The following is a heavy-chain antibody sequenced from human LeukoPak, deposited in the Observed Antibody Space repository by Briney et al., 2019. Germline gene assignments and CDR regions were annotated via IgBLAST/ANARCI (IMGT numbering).Heavy chain of an antibody. V-gene: IGHV4-61*01. CDR2: IYYSGST. J-gene: IGHJ4*02. CDR3: AGPLTGTTLIFDY. D-gene: IGHD1-7*01. CDR1: GGSISSNSYY. Sequence: SETLSLTCTVSGGSISSNSYYWSWIRQPPGKGLEWIGYIYYSGSTTYNPSLKSRVTMSVDTSKNQFSLKLSSVTAADTAVYYCAGPLTGTTLIFDYWGQGTLVTVSS.